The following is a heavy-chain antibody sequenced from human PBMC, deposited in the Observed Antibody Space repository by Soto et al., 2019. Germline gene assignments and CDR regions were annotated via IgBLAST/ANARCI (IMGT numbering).Heavy chain of an antibody. Sequence: PSETLSLTCTVSGGSISSGGYYWSWIRQHPGKGLEWIGYIYYSGSTYYNPSLKSRVTISVDTSKNQFSLKLSSVTAADTAVYYCARESRYLTGTTLREDLGTRFRYYFDYWGQGTLVTVSS. V-gene: IGHV4-31*03. J-gene: IGHJ4*02. D-gene: IGHD1-7*01. CDR2: IYYSGST. CDR3: ARESRYLTGTTLREDLGTRFRYYFDY. CDR1: GGSISSGGYY.